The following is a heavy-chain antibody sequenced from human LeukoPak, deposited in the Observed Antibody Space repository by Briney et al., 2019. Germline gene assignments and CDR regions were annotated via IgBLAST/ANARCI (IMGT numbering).Heavy chain of an antibody. D-gene: IGHD1-26*01. CDR2: MNPNSGNT. Sequence: APVKVSCKASGYTFTSYDINWVRQATGQGLEWMGWMNPNSGNTDYAQKFQGRVTMTRNTSISTAYMELSSLRSEDTAVYYCARRVGATRKFDYWGQGTLVTVSS. CDR3: ARRVGATRKFDY. V-gene: IGHV1-8*01. CDR1: GYTFTSYD. J-gene: IGHJ4*02.